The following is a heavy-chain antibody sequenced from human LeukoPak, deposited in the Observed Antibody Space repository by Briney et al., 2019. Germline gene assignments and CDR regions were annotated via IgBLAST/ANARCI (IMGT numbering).Heavy chain of an antibody. Sequence: ASVKVSCKASGYTFTSYGISWVRQAPGQGLEWMGWISAYNGNTNYAQKLQGRVTMTTGTSTSTAYMELRRLRSDDTAVYYCAIVAAAGTGYYMDVWGKGTTVTVSS. J-gene: IGHJ6*03. V-gene: IGHV1-18*01. D-gene: IGHD6-13*01. CDR1: GYTFTSYG. CDR2: ISAYNGNT. CDR3: AIVAAAGTGYYMDV.